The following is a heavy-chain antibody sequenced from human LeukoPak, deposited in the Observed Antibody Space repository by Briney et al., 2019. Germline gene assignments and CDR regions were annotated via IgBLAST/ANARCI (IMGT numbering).Heavy chain of an antibody. CDR2: INPSGGST. CDR1: GYTFTSYY. Sequence: ASVKVSCKASGYTFTSYYMHWVRQAPGQGLEWMGIINPSGGSTSYAQKFQGRVTMTSDTSISTAYMELSRLRSDNTAVYYCARGLYGGTSATFDYWGQGTLVTVSS. D-gene: IGHD4-23*01. V-gene: IGHV1-46*01. CDR3: ARGLYGGTSATFDY. J-gene: IGHJ4*02.